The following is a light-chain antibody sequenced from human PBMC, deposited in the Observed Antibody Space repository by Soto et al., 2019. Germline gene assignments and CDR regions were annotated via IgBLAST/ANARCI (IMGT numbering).Light chain of an antibody. V-gene: IGKV3-20*01. CDR1: QSVSSSY. CDR3: QQYDRPPIT. CDR2: GAY. J-gene: IGKJ5*01. Sequence: EVVLTQSPGTLSLSPGERATLSCRSSQSVSSSYLAWYQQKPGQAPRLLVSGAYRRATGIPDRFSGGGAGTDFTLTISRLEPEDSALYYCQQYDRPPITFGQGTRLEIK.